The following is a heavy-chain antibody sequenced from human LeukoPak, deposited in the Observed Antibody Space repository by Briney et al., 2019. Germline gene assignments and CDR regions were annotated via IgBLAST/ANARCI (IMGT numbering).Heavy chain of an antibody. CDR2: ISDDGTSK. Sequence: GGSLRLPCVTSGFTFSNHALHWVRQGPGKGLEWVAVISDDGTSKFYADSVKGRFTIFRDNSKNTLFLQINSLRPEDTAMYYCARAVTVTTIFDYWGQGTLVTVSS. CDR1: GFTFSNHA. J-gene: IGHJ4*02. D-gene: IGHD4-17*01. V-gene: IGHV3-30*04. CDR3: ARAVTVTTIFDY.